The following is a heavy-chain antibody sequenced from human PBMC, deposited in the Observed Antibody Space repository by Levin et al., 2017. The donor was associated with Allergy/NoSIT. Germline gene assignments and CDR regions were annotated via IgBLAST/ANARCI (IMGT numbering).Heavy chain of an antibody. V-gene: IGHV3-48*01. CDR2: ISSSSSTI. D-gene: IGHD2-21*02. Sequence: GGSLRLSCAASGFTFSSYSMNWVRQAPGKGLEWVSYISSSSSTIYYADSVKGRFTISRDNAKNSLYLQMNSLRAEDTAVYYCARDVWGLGFDYWGQGTLVTVSS. J-gene: IGHJ4*02. CDR3: ARDVWGLGFDY. CDR1: GFTFSSYS.